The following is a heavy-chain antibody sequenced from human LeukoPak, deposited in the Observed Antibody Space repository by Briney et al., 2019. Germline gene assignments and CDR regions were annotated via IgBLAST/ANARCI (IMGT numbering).Heavy chain of an antibody. CDR3: ARLAAAGYFDY. CDR1: SGSISSYY. Sequence: PSETLSLTCTVSSGSISSYYWSWIRQPPGKGLEWIGYIYYSGSTNYNPSLKSRVTISVDTSKNQFSLKLSSVTAADTAVYYCARLAAAGYFDYWGQGTLVTVSS. J-gene: IGHJ4*02. D-gene: IGHD6-13*01. V-gene: IGHV4-59*01. CDR2: IYYSGST.